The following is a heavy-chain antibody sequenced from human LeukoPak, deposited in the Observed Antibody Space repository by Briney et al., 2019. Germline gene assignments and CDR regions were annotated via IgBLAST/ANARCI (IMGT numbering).Heavy chain of an antibody. CDR3: ARDEDRITKIRGVYWLDA. V-gene: IGHV3-74*01. CDR1: RFTFSIYY. CDR2: INTDGTAT. Sequence: GGSLRLSCAASRFTFSIYYMHWVRQVPGKGLQWVSHINTDGTATAYADSVKGRFTISRDNARNTLYLQMNSLRADDTAVYYCARDEDRITKIRGVYWLDAWGQGILVTVSS. J-gene: IGHJ5*02. D-gene: IGHD3-10*01.